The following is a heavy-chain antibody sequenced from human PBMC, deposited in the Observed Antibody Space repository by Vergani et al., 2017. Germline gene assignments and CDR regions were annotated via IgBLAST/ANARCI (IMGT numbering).Heavy chain of an antibody. D-gene: IGHD3-3*01. CDR3: ARVGPVRFLEWLSKYNWFDP. Sequence: EVQLVESGGGLVQPGGSLRLSCAASGFTFSSYWMSWVRQAPRKGLEWVANIKQDGSEKYYVDSVKGRFTISRDNAKNSLYLQMNSLRAEDTAVYYCARVGPVRFLEWLSKYNWFDPWGQGTLVTVSS. J-gene: IGHJ5*02. CDR1: GFTFSSYW. CDR2: IKQDGSEK. V-gene: IGHV3-7*01.